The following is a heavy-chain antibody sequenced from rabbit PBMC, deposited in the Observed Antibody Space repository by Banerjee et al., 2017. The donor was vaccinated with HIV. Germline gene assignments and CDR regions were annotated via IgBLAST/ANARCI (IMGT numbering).Heavy chain of an antibody. CDR3: ARGLGYVGYAGAGDTYFNL. CDR1: GFSFSSSYY. J-gene: IGHJ4*01. V-gene: IGHV1S40*01. CDR2: IYTGSGST. D-gene: IGHD4-2*01. Sequence: QSLEESGGGLVQPEGSLTLTCTASGFSFSSSYYMCWVRQAPGKGLEWIGCIYTGSGSTYYASWAKGRFTISKTSSTTVTLQMTSLTAADTATHFCARGLGYVGYAGAGDTYFNLWGPGTLVTVS.